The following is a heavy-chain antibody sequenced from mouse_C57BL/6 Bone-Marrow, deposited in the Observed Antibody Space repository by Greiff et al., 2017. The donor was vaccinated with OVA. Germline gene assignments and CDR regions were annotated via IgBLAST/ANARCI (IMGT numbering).Heavy chain of an antibody. V-gene: IGHV1-59*01. CDR1: GYTFTSYW. Sequence: VQLQQPGAELVRPGTSVKLSCKASGYTFTSYWMHWVKQRPGQGLEWIGVIDPSDSYTNYNQKFKGKATLTVDTSSSTAYMQLSSLTSEDSAVYYCARSYYGSSFFAYWGQGTLVTVSA. CDR3: ARSYYGSSFFAY. J-gene: IGHJ3*01. D-gene: IGHD1-1*01. CDR2: IDPSDSYT.